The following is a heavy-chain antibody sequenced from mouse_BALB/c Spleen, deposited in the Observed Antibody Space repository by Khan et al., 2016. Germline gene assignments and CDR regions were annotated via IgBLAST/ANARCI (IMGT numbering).Heavy chain of an antibody. CDR1: EYTFTNYG. J-gene: IGHJ4*01. D-gene: IGHD2-13*01. Sequence: QIQLVQSGPELKKPGETVKISCKASEYTFTNYGMNWVKQAPGKGLKWMGWINTNTGEPTYAEEFKGRFAFSLEASASTAYLQLNNLKNEDSATYFRDRMVDYPNYAMDSWGQGTSVTVSS. CDR2: INTNTGEP. CDR3: DRMVDYPNYAMDS. V-gene: IGHV9-3*02.